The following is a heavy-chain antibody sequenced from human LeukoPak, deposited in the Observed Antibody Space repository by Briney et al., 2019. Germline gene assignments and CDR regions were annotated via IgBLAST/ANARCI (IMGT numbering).Heavy chain of an antibody. J-gene: IGHJ4*02. V-gene: IGHV4-39*07. D-gene: IGHD3-10*01. CDR1: GGSISGSSYY. Sequence: SETLSLTCTVSGGSISGSSYYWAWNRQPPGKGLEWIGNIYSGGSTYYNPSLKSRVTISIDTSKSQFSLKLSSVTAADTAVYYCARSPGSTVPTEWGQGTLVTVSS. CDR3: ARSPGSTVPTE. CDR2: IYSGGST.